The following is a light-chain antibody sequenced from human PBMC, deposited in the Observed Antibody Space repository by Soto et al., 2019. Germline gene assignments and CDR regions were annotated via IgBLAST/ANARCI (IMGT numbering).Light chain of an antibody. CDR3: QQYNNWPPWT. CDR2: GAS. V-gene: IGKV3-15*01. J-gene: IGKJ1*01. CDR1: QSVSSN. Sequence: ERVMTHAPATLSVSPGERATLSSRSSQSVSSNLAWYQQKPGQAPRLLIYGASTRATGIPARFRGSGSGTEFTLTISSLQSEDFAVYYCQQYNNWPPWTFGQGTKVDIK.